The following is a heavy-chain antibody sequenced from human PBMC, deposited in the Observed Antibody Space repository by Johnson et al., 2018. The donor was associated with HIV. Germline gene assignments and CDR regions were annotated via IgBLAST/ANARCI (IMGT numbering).Heavy chain of an antibody. CDR3: AIGPRNPGLDAFDI. CDR2: IYSGCST. J-gene: IGHJ3*02. Sequence: EVQLVESGGGLVQPGGSLRLSCAASGFTVSSNYMSWVRQAPGKGLEWVSVIYSGCSTYYADSVKGRFTISRDNSKNTLYLQMKSLKTEDTAVYYCAIGPRNPGLDAFDIWGQGTVVTVSS. CDR1: GFTVSSNY. V-gene: IGHV3-66*01. D-gene: IGHD1-14*01.